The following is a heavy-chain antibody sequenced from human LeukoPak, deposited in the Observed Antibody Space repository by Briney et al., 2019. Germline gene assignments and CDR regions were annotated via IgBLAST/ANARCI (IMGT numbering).Heavy chain of an antibody. V-gene: IGHV3-7*01. D-gene: IGHD6-19*01. CDR2: IKQDGSEK. J-gene: IGHJ4*02. CDR3: ARAVAGTLDY. Sequence: GGSLRLSCAASGFTFSSYGMSWVRQAPGKGLEWVANIKQDGSEKYYVDSVKGRFTISRDNAKNSLYLQMNSLRAEDTAVYYCARAVAGTLDYWGQGTLVTVSS. CDR1: GFTFSSYG.